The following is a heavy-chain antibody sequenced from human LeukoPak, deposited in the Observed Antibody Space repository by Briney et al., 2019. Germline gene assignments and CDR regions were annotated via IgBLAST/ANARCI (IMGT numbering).Heavy chain of an antibody. CDR3: ARGWGSYYPYYFDY. Sequence: PGGSLRLSCAASGFTFSSYGMSWVRQAPGKGLEWVSVIYSGGSTYYADSVKGRFTISRDNSKNTLYLQMNSLRAEDTAVYYCARGWGSYYPYYFDYWGQGTLVTVSS. CDR2: IYSGGST. J-gene: IGHJ4*02. CDR1: GFTFSSYG. D-gene: IGHD1-26*01. V-gene: IGHV3-66*01.